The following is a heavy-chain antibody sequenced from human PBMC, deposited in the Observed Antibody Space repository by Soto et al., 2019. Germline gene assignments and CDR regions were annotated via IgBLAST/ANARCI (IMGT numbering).Heavy chain of an antibody. CDR1: GYSFTSYW. Sequence: GESLKISCKGSGYSFTSYWIGWVRQMPGKGLEWMGIIYPGDSDTRYSPSFQGQVTISADKSISTAYLQWSSLKASDTAMYYCARAHIVVVTAGGYNWFDPWGQGTLVTVSS. CDR2: IYPGDSDT. CDR3: ARAHIVVVTAGGYNWFDP. D-gene: IGHD2-21*02. J-gene: IGHJ5*02. V-gene: IGHV5-51*01.